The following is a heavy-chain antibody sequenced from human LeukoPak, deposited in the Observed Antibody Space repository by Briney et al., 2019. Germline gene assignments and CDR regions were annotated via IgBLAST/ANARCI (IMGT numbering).Heavy chain of an antibody. V-gene: IGHV7-4-1*02. D-gene: IGHD6-13*01. CDR1: GYTFTSYA. CDR2: INTNTGNP. CDR3: ARDFAGSSGWYGDAFDI. Sequence: GASVKVSCKASGYTFTSYAMNWVRQAPGQGLEWMGWINTNTGNPTYAQGFTGRFVFSLDTSVSTAYLQISSLKAEDTAVYYCARDFAGSSGWYGDAFDIWGQGTMVTVSS. J-gene: IGHJ3*02.